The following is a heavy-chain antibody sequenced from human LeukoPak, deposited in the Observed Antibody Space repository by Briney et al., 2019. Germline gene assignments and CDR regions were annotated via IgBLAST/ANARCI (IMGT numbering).Heavy chain of an antibody. V-gene: IGHV3-21*01. CDR2: ISSSSSYI. CDR3: ARDRPLDYSDYEVQRDDY. J-gene: IGHJ4*02. Sequence: GGSLRLSCAASGFTFSSYSMNWVRQAPGKGLEWVSSISSSSSYIYYADSVKGRFTISRDNAKNSLYLQMNSLRAEDTAVYYCARDRPLDYSDYEVQRDDYWGQGTLVTVSS. CDR1: GFTFSSYS. D-gene: IGHD4-11*01.